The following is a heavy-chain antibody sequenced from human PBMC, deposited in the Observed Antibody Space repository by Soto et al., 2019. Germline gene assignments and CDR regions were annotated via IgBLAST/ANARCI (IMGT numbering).Heavy chain of an antibody. CDR3: ARSIVVVTALDY. CDR1: GYTFTSYA. D-gene: IGHD2-21*02. V-gene: IGHV1-3*01. Sequence: QVQLVQSGAEVKKPGASVKVSCKASGYTFTSYAMHWVRQAPGQRLEWMGWINAGNGNTKYSQKFQGRVTITRDTSANTAYMELSSLRSEDKAVYYCARSIVVVTALDYWGQGTLVTVSS. CDR2: INAGNGNT. J-gene: IGHJ4*02.